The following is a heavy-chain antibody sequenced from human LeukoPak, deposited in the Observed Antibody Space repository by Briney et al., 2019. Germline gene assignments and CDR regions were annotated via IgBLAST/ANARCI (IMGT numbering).Heavy chain of an antibody. CDR2: IYHSGST. Sequence: SETLSLTCAVSGGSISSSNWWSWARQPPGKGLEWIGEIYHSGSTNYNPSLKSRVTISVDKSKNQFSLKLSSVTAADTAVYYCASRRYSYGCFDYWGQGTLVTVSS. CDR1: GGSISSSNW. CDR3: ASRRYSYGCFDY. V-gene: IGHV4-4*02. D-gene: IGHD5-18*01. J-gene: IGHJ4*02.